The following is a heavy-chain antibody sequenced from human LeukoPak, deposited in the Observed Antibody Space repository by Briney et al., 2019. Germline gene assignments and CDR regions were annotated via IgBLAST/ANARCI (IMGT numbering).Heavy chain of an antibody. CDR2: IYYSGST. Sequence: PSETLSLTCTVSGGSISSYYWSWIRQPPGKGLEWIGYIYYSGSTNYNPSLKSRVTISVDTSKNQFSLKLSSVTAADTAVYYCARVGGAAAVNWFDPWGQGTLVTVSS. D-gene: IGHD6-13*01. V-gene: IGHV4-59*01. J-gene: IGHJ5*02. CDR1: GGSISSYY. CDR3: ARVGGAAAVNWFDP.